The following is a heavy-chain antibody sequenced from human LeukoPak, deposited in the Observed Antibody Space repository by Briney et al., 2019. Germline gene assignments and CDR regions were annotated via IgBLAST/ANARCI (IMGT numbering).Heavy chain of an antibody. CDR1: GGSISNNY. Sequence: SETLSLTCTVSGGSISNNYWSWFRQPPGKGLEWIGYIYYSGSTNYNPSLKSRVTISVDTSKSQFSLRLSSVTAADTAVYYCASHKGFWGQGTLVTVSS. J-gene: IGHJ4*02. CDR3: ASHKGF. V-gene: IGHV4-59*01. CDR2: IYYSGST.